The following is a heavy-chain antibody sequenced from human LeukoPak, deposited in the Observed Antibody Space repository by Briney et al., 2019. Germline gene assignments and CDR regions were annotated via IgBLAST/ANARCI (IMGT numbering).Heavy chain of an antibody. CDR1: GFSFSSYS. V-gene: IGHV3-21*03. D-gene: IGHD2-2*02. CDR3: TTEGLGIVVVPPAITADY. J-gene: IGHJ4*02. Sequence: GGSLRLSCVASGFSFSSYSMNWVRQAPGKGLEWVSTISSGTGSYIYYADSVRGRFTISRDNAKNSLYLQMNSLKTEDTAVYYCTTEGLGIVVVPPAITADYWGQGTLVTVSS. CDR2: ISSGTGSYI.